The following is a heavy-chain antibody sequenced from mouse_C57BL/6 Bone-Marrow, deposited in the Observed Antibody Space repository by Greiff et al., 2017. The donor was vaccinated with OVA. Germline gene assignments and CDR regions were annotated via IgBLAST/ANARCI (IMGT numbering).Heavy chain of an antibody. J-gene: IGHJ4*01. CDR3: ARDVDDYPYYCALDY. V-gene: IGHV7-1*02. Sequence: EVQVVESGGGLVQPGGSLSLSCATSGFTFTDFYMGWVRQPPGKALEGFVSVRNKANVYTTESSPSLKGRFIFSGDTSQSIHYLQMNALRAEDTAIYYSARDVDDYPYYCALDYWGQGTSVTVSS. CDR1: GFTFTDFY. D-gene: IGHD2-4*01. CDR2: VRNKANVYTT.